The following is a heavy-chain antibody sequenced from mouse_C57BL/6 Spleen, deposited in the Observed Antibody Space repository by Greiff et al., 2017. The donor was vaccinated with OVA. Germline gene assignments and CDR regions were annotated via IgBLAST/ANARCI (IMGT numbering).Heavy chain of an antibody. V-gene: IGHV1-81*01. J-gene: IGHJ4*01. Sequence: VQLQQSGAELARPGASVKLSCKASGYTFTSYGISWVKQRPGQGLEWIGEIYPRSGNTYYNEKFKGKATLTADKSSSTAYMELRSLTSEDSAVYVCARSDSDDYLGYAMDYWGQGTSVTVSS. D-gene: IGHD2-3*01. CDR1: GYTFTSYG. CDR3: ARSDSDDYLGYAMDY. CDR2: IYPRSGNT.